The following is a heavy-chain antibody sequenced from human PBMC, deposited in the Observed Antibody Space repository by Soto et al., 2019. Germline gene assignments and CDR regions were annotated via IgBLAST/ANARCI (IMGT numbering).Heavy chain of an antibody. V-gene: IGHV2-5*02. Sequence: QITLKESGPTLVKPTQTLTLTCTFSGFSLSTSGVGVGWIRQPPGKALEWLALIYWDDDKRYSPSMKSRLTITKDTSKNQVVLTMTNMAPVATATYYCAHRAGAMGAFDIWGQGTMVTVSS. CDR2: IYWDDDK. J-gene: IGHJ3*02. CDR3: AHRAGAMGAFDI. D-gene: IGHD5-18*01. CDR1: GFSLSTSGVG.